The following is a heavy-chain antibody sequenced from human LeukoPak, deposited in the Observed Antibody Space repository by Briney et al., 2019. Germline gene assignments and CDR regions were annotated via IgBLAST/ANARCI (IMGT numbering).Heavy chain of an antibody. J-gene: IGHJ6*02. CDR3: ARARYYYYGMDV. Sequence: GGSLRLSCAAPGFTFSSYWMSWVRQAPGKGLEWVANIKQDGSEKYYVDSVKGRFTISRDNAKNSLYLQMNSLRAEDTAVYYCARARYYYYGMDVWGQGTTVTVSS. CDR2: IKQDGSEK. CDR1: GFTFSSYW. V-gene: IGHV3-7*01.